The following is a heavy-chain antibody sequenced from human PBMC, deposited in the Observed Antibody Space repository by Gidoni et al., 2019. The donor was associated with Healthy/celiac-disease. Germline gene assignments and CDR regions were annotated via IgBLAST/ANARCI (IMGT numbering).Heavy chain of an antibody. V-gene: IGHV1-69*02. Sequence: QVQLVQSGAEVKKPGSSVKVSCQASGGTFSSYTISWVRQSPGQGLEWMGRIIPILGIANYAQKFQGRVTITADKSTSTAYMELSSLRSEDTAVYYCAETYGSGSYSMDVWGQGTTVTVSS. D-gene: IGHD3-10*01. CDR3: AETYGSGSYSMDV. J-gene: IGHJ6*02. CDR2: IIPILGIA. CDR1: GGTFSSYT.